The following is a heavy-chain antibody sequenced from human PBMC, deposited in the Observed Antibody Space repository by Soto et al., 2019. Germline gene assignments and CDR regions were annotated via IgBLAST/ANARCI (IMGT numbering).Heavy chain of an antibody. CDR3: AREKSPYQLLLYFVDY. Sequence: ASLKVSCKASGYTFTSYAMHWVRQAPGQRLEWMGWINAGNGNTKYSQKFQGRVTITRDTSASTAYMELSSLRSEDTAVYYCAREKSPYQLLLYFVDYWGQGTLVTVSS. CDR1: GYTFTSYA. CDR2: INAGNGNT. V-gene: IGHV1-3*01. J-gene: IGHJ4*02. D-gene: IGHD2-2*01.